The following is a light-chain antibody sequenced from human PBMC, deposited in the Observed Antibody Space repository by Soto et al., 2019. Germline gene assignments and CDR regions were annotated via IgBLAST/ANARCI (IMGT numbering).Light chain of an antibody. J-gene: IGLJ3*02. CDR2: HSS. CDR1: NIGTKS. V-gene: IGLV3-21*02. Sequence: SYVMTQAPSVSVASGETATISCGGNNIGTKSVHWYQQKPGQAPVVVVYHSSERPSGIPERFSGSNSGNTATLTISRVEAGDEADYFCQVWDTRSNHVVFSGGTKLTVL. CDR3: QVWDTRSNHVV.